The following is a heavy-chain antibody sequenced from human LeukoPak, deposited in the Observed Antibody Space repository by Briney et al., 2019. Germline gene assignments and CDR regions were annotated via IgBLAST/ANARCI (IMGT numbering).Heavy chain of an antibody. CDR2: ICGSGGSK. CDR3: AKDWDWELLIFDY. D-gene: IGHD1-26*01. J-gene: IGHJ4*02. Sequence: GGTLRLSCAASGFTFSTYGMSWVRQAPGKGLEWVSGICGSGGSKYYADSVKGRFTISRANSKNKLYLQMNSLRAEDTAIYYCAKDWDWELLIFDYWGQGTLVTVSS. CDR1: GFTFSTYG. V-gene: IGHV3-23*01.